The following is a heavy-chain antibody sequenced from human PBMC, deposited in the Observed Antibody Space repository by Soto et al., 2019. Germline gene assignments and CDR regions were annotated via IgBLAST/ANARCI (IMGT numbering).Heavy chain of an antibody. J-gene: IGHJ5*02. V-gene: IGHV4-61*01. Sequence: SETLSLTCSVSGGSVSSGSSYWNWIRQPPGKGLEWIGYIYYSGSTNYTPSLKSRVSISLDTSKTQFSLNLNSLTAAETAVYYCARDSYSHLWPWGQGTLVTVSS. CDR1: GGSVSSGSSY. CDR2: IYYSGST. D-gene: IGHD4-4*01. CDR3: ARDSYSHLWP.